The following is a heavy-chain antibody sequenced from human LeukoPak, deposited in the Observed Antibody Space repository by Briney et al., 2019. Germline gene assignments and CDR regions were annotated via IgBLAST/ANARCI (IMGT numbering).Heavy chain of an antibody. J-gene: IGHJ5*02. CDR1: GGSISSSSYY. CDR3: AKGGWFGEHNWFDP. V-gene: IGHV4-39*07. Sequence: SETLSLTCTVSGGSISSSSYYWGWIRQPPGKGLEWIGSIYYSGSTYYNPSLKSRVTISVDTSKNQFSLKLSSVTAADTAVYYCAKGGWFGEHNWFDPWGQGTLVTVSS. D-gene: IGHD3-10*01. CDR2: IYYSGST.